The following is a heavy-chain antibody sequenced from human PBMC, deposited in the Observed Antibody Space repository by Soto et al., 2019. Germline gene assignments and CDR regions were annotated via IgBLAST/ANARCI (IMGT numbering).Heavy chain of an antibody. V-gene: IGHV3-33*01. D-gene: IGHD6-19*01. J-gene: IGHJ6*02. CDR2: IWYDGSNK. CDR1: GFTFSSYG. Sequence: QVQLVESGGGVVQPGRSLRLSCAASGFTFSSYGMHWVRQAPGKGLEWVAVIWYDGSNKYYADSVKGRFTISRDNSKNTLYLQMNSLRAEDTAVYYWASLQLLVGGYYYGLDVWGQGTTVTVSS. CDR3: ASLQLLVGGYYYGLDV.